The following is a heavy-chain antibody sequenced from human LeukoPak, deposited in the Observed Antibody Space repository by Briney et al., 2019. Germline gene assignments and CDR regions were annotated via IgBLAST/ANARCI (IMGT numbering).Heavy chain of an antibody. V-gene: IGHV3-30*18. J-gene: IGHJ4*02. D-gene: IGHD2-15*01. CDR3: AKPIGYCSGGSCYSLDY. CDR2: ILFDGTNK. Sequence: GRSLRPSCAASGFTSSAYGTHWVRQAPGKGLERVAVILFDGTNKCCADSVKGRFTNSRDNTKNTLHQQMNSLRAEDTAVYYCAKPIGYCSGGSCYSLDYWGQGTLVTVSS. CDR1: GFTSSAYG.